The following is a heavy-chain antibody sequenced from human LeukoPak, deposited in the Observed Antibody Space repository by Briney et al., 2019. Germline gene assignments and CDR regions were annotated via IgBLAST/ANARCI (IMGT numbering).Heavy chain of an antibody. J-gene: IGHJ6*03. CDR2: INPNSGGT. CDR3: GRGLTVTKYYCYYFMDV. Sequence: ASVKVSCKASGYTFTGYYMHWVRQAPGKGLAWMGWINPNSGGTNYAQKLQGRVTMTRDTSISTAYMELVRLGSDDTAGYYCGRGLTVTKYYCYYFMDVWGKGTTVTVSS. CDR1: GYTFTGYY. V-gene: IGHV1-2*02. D-gene: IGHD4-17*01.